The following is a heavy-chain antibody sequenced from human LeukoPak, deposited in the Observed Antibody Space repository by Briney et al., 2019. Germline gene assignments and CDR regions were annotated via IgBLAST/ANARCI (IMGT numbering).Heavy chain of an antibody. CDR1: GYTFTSYD. D-gene: IGHD3-9*01. V-gene: IGHV1-8*01. Sequence: ASVKVSCKASGYTFTSYDINWVRQATGQGLEWMGWMNPNSGNTGYAQKFQGRVTMTRKTSISTAYMELSSLRSEDTAVYYCARAPKNYDILTGYYYYYMDVWGKGTTVTVSS. J-gene: IGHJ6*03. CDR3: ARAPKNYDILTGYYYYYMDV. CDR2: MNPNSGNT.